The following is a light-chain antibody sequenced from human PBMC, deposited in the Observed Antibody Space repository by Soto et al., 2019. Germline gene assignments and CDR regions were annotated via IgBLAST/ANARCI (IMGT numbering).Light chain of an antibody. V-gene: IGKV3-15*01. CDR1: QNIYSN. CDR2: RAS. CDR3: LQYHNLSA. J-gene: IGKJ1*01. Sequence: EIVVTQSPATLSVSPGERSTFSCRASQNIYSNIAWYQQRPWQAPRLLIYRASTRATGVPARFSGSGSGTEFTLTISSLRSEDSAVYSCLQYHNLSAFGQGTKVDIK.